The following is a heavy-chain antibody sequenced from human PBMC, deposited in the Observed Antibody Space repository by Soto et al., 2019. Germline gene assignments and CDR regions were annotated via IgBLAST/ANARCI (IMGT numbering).Heavy chain of an antibody. Sequence: EASVKVSCKASGGTFSSYAISWVRQAPGQGLEWMGGIIPIFGTANYAQKFQGRVTITADESTSTAYMELSSLRSEDTAVYYCASRIRNYYGSGSKGFGMDVWGQGTTVTVSS. CDR3: ASRIRNYYGSGSKGFGMDV. D-gene: IGHD3-10*01. V-gene: IGHV1-69*13. CDR2: IIPIFGTA. J-gene: IGHJ6*02. CDR1: GGTFSSYA.